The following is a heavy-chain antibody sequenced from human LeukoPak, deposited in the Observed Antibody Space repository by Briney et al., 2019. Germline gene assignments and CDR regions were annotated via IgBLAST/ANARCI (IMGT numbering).Heavy chain of an antibody. CDR1: GFTFSSYG. Sequence: GGSLRLSCAASGFTFSSYGMHWVRQAPGKGLEWVANIKQDGSEKYYVDSVKGRFTISRDNAKNSLYLQMNSLRAEDTAVYYCASGGWRGDDWGQGTLVTVSS. CDR2: IKQDGSEK. V-gene: IGHV3-7*01. D-gene: IGHD6-19*01. J-gene: IGHJ4*02. CDR3: ASGGWRGDD.